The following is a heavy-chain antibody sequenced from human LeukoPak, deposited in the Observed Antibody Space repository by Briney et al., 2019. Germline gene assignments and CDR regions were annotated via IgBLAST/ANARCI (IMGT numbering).Heavy chain of an antibody. D-gene: IGHD2-2*01. Sequence: PSETLSLTCTVSGGSISSYYWSWIRQHPGKGLEWIGYIYYSGSTYYNPSLKSRVTISVDTSKNQFSLKLSSVTAADTAVYYCARGGIVVVPAAMFSYYYYGMDVWGQGTTVTVSS. CDR3: ARGGIVVVPAAMFSYYYYGMDV. CDR1: GGSISSYY. CDR2: IYYSGST. V-gene: IGHV4-59*06. J-gene: IGHJ6*02.